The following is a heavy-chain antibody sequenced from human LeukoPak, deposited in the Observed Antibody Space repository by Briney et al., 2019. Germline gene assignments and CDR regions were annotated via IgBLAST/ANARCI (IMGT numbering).Heavy chain of an antibody. V-gene: IGHV4-4*09. CDR3: ARLKGLSYGSFDP. CDR1: GGSISSYY. J-gene: IGHJ5*02. D-gene: IGHD5-18*01. CDR2: IYTSGST. Sequence: SETLSLTCTVSGGSISSYYWSWIRQPPGKGLEWIGYIYTSGSTNYNPSPKSRVTISVDTSKNQFSLKLSSVTAADTAVYYCARLKGLSYGSFDPWGQGTLVTVSS.